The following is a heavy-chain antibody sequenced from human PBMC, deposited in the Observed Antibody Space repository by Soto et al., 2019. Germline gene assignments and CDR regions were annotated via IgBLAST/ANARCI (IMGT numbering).Heavy chain of an antibody. CDR1: GFTFSSYS. J-gene: IGHJ4*02. CDR3: ARGYCSSTSCYYFDY. CDR2: ISSSSSYI. D-gene: IGHD2-2*01. Sequence: GGSLRLSCAASGFTFSSYSMNWVRQAPGKGLEWVSSISSSSSYIYYADSVKGRFTISRDNAKNSLYLQMNSLRAEDTAVYYCARGYCSSTSCYYFDYWGQGTLVTVSS. V-gene: IGHV3-21*01.